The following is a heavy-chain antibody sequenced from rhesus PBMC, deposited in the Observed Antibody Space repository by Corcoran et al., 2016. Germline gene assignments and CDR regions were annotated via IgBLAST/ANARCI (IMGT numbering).Heavy chain of an antibody. Sequence: QVQLQESGPGLVKPSETLSLTCAVSGGSSGGYDWSLIRQAPCKGLAWIGKIVGKIVGPNNNPTLKLLFTISKDASKNQFSLKLSSVPSADTAVYYCARNLRSSGWSGYYFDSWGQGVLVTVSS. D-gene: IGHD6S26*01. CDR1: GGSSGGYD. CDR3: ARNLRSSGWSGYYFDS. J-gene: IGHJ4*01. CDR2: IVGKIVGP. V-gene: IGHV4-81*01.